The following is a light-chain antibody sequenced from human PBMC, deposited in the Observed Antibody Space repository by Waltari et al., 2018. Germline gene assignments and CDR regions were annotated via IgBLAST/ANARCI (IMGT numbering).Light chain of an antibody. CDR2: RND. CDR3: ASWDDSLNGRWV. V-gene: IGLV1-44*01. CDR1: YSNAGAPG. J-gene: IGLJ2*01. Sequence: QSELTQPPSASGTPGQRVTISSSGSYSNAGAPGSHCSQHLPGPAPTPLIYRNDRRPSGVPDRFSASKSGTSASLAISGLQPEDEADYYCASWDDSLNGRWVFGGGTKLTVL.